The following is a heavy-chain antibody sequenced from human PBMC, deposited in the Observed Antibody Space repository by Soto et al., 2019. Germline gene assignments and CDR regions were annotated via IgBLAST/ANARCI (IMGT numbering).Heavy chain of an antibody. J-gene: IGHJ4*02. D-gene: IGHD1-26*01. V-gene: IGHV4-31*03. Sequence: SETLSLTCTVSGGSISSGGYYWSWIRQHPGKGLEWIGYIYYSGTTYYNPSLKSRVTMSVDTSKNQFSLKLTSVTAVDTAVYYCARRETQGPIDYWGQGTLVTVS. CDR1: GGSISSGGYY. CDR3: ARRETQGPIDY. CDR2: IYYSGTT.